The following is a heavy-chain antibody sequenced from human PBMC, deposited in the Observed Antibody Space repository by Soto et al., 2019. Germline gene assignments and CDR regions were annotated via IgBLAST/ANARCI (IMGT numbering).Heavy chain of an antibody. CDR3: GKVLVGATGHTDSDS. Sequence: ETLSLTCTVSGGSIYRSGYYLGWIRQPPGRGLEWIGNIDYNGVTYSNPSLKSRVTISRDTSKNQFSLKLTSVTAADTALYYCGKVLVGATGHTDSDSWGPGTLVTVYS. CDR2: IDYNGVT. V-gene: IGHV4-39*01. CDR1: GGSIYRSGYY. J-gene: IGHJ4*02. D-gene: IGHD2-15*01.